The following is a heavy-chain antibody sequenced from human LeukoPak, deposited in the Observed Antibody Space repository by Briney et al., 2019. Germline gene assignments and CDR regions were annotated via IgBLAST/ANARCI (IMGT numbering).Heavy chain of an antibody. D-gene: IGHD6-13*01. CDR2: INPNGGGT. J-gene: IGHJ4*02. V-gene: IGHV1-2*02. CDR3: ARGVAAAGAAPEDY. CDR1: GYTFTGYY. Sequence: ASVKVSCKASGYTFTGYYMHWVRQAPGQGLEWMGWINPNGGGTNYAQKFQGRVTMTRDTSISTAYMELSRLRSDDTAVYYCARGVAAAGAAPEDYWGQGTLVTVSS.